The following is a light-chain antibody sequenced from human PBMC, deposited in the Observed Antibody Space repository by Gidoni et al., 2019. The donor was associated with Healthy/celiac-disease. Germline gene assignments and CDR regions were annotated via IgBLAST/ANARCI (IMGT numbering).Light chain of an antibody. CDR2: DVS. Sequence: QSALPQPASVSGAPGQAITISCTGTSSDVGGYNYVSWYQQQPGKAPKLMIYDVSNRPSGVSTRFSGSKSGNTASLTISGLQAEDEADYYCSSYTSSSTPNWVFGGGTKLTVL. CDR1: SSDVGGYNY. J-gene: IGLJ3*02. V-gene: IGLV2-14*01. CDR3: SSYTSSSTPNWV.